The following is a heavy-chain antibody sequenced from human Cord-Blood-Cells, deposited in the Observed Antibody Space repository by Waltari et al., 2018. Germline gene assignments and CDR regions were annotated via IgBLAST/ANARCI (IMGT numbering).Heavy chain of an antibody. CDR1: GGSFSGYY. Sequence: QVQLQQWGAGLLKPSETLSLTCAVYGGSFSGYYWSWIRQPPGKGLGWFGEINHSGSTSDNPARMRRVTISVDTSKNQCALRLSSVTAADTAVYYCARGRVDVVVVAARAFDIWGQGTMVTVSS. J-gene: IGHJ3*02. CDR3: ARGRVDVVVVAARAFDI. CDR2: INHSGST. D-gene: IGHD2-15*01. V-gene: IGHV4-34*01.